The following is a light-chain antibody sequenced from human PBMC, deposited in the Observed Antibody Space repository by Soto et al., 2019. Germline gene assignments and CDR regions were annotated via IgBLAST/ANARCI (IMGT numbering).Light chain of an antibody. CDR1: SSDVGGYNY. J-gene: IGLJ1*01. CDR3: SSYTSSSTPYV. CDR2: DVT. V-gene: IGLV2-14*01. Sequence: QSALTQPASVSGSPGQSITISCTGTSSDVGGYNYVSWYQQHPGKAPKLMIYDVTNRPSGVSNRFSGSKPGNTASPTISGLQAEDEADYYCSSYTSSSTPYVFGTGTKLTVL.